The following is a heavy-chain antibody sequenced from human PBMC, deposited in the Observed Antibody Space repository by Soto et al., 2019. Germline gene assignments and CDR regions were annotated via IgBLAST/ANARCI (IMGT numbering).Heavy chain of an antibody. Sequence: EVQLLESGGGLVQPGGSLRLSCAASGFTFSSYAMSWVRQAPGKGLEWVSAISGSGGSTYYADSVKGRFTISRDNSKNTLYLQMNSPRAEDTAVYYCAKDPMVRGVIPGYFDYWGQGTLVTVSS. V-gene: IGHV3-23*01. CDR2: ISGSGGST. J-gene: IGHJ4*02. D-gene: IGHD3-10*01. CDR3: AKDPMVRGVIPGYFDY. CDR1: GFTFSSYA.